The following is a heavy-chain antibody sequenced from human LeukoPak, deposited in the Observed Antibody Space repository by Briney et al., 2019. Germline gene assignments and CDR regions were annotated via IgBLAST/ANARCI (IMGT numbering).Heavy chain of an antibody. CDR3: AASGGYSSSWSL. CDR2: MYYSGIT. CDR1: GGSIKTYY. V-gene: IGHV4-59*01. D-gene: IGHD6-13*01. J-gene: IGHJ4*02. Sequence: KPSETLSLTCSVSGGSIKTYYWNWLRQPPGKGLEWIANMYYSGITSYNPSLRSRVTMSVDTSRNQVSLNLNSVSAADTAVYHCAASGGYSSSWSLWGQGTQVTVSS.